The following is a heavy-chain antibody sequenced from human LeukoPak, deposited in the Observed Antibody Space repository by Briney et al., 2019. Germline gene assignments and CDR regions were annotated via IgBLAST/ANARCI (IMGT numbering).Heavy chain of an antibody. CDR2: INPNSGDT. D-gene: IGHD6-13*01. Sequence: ASVKVSFKASGYTFTVYYMHWVRQAPGQGLEWIGWINPNSGDTLFAQKFQGRVTMVKDTSISTAYMELSRLTSDDTAVYFCAKCTEGAGTYPLDYWGQGTLVTVSS. CDR3: AKCTEGAGTYPLDY. V-gene: IGHV1-2*02. J-gene: IGHJ4*02. CDR1: GYTFTVYY.